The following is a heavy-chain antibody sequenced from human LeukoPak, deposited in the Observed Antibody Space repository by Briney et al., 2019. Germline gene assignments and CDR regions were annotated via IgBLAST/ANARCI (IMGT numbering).Heavy chain of an antibody. CDR1: GFTFSSSW. D-gene: IGHD4-11*01. CDR2: IKEDGSEK. Sequence: GSLRLSCLASGFTFSSSWMSWVRQAPGKGLAWVANIKEDGSEKYYVDSVKGRFTISRDNAKNSLYLQMNSLGADDTAVYFCARERTTISSTDSYFDPWGQGTLVTVSS. V-gene: IGHV3-7*01. CDR3: ARERTTISSTDSYFDP. J-gene: IGHJ5*02.